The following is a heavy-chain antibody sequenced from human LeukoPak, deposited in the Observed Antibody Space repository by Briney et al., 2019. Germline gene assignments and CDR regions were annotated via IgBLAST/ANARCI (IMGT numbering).Heavy chain of an antibody. CDR3: ARIAMAGIGDGFDI. Sequence: PGGSLRLSCAASGFSFNRYGMHWVRQAPGKGLEWVTFISSDGNNKYYADSVKGRFTISRDNSKNTLYLQMNSLRAEDTAVYYCARIAMAGIGDGFDIWGQGTMDTVSS. V-gene: IGHV3-30*03. J-gene: IGHJ3*02. D-gene: IGHD6-19*01. CDR2: ISSDGNNK. CDR1: GFSFNRYG.